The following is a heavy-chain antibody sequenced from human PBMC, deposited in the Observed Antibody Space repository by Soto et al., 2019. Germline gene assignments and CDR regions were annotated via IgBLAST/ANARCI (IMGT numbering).Heavy chain of an antibody. Sequence: SLRLSCAASGFTFSKYAMHWARQARGTGLEWVAVISNDGSNPYYADSVKGRFTISRDNSKNTLYLQMNSLREEDTAVYYCARTGYDRSGYFVEYYFDYWGQGTLVTVSS. D-gene: IGHD3-22*01. CDR3: ARTGYDRSGYFVEYYFDY. CDR1: GFTFSKYA. J-gene: IGHJ4*02. V-gene: IGHV3-30-3*01. CDR2: ISNDGSNP.